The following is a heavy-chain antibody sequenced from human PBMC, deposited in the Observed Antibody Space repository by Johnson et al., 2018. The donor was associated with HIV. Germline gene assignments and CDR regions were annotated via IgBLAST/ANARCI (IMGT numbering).Heavy chain of an antibody. J-gene: IGHJ3*02. Sequence: QVQLVESGGGVVQPGGSLRLSCAASGFTFSSYGMHWVRQAPGKGLEWVAFIRYDGSNKYYADSVKGRFTISRDNSKNTLYLQMNSLRAEDTAVYYCARENWGQRMNAFDIWGQGTMVNVSS. V-gene: IGHV3-30*02. CDR3: ARENWGQRMNAFDI. D-gene: IGHD7-27*01. CDR2: IRYDGSNK. CDR1: GFTFSSYG.